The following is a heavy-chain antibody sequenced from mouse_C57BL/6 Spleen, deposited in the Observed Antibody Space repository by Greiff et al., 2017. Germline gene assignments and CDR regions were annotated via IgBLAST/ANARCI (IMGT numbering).Heavy chain of an antibody. V-gene: IGHV1-52*01. Sequence: QVQLQQPGAELVRPGSSVKLSCKASGYTFTSYWMHWVKQRPIQGLEWIGNTDPSDSETHYNQKFKDKATLTVDKSSSTAYMQLSSLTSEDSAVYYCARILGLRQDYWGQGTTLTVSS. J-gene: IGHJ2*01. D-gene: IGHD2-4*01. CDR3: ARILGLRQDY. CDR1: GYTFTSYW. CDR2: TDPSDSET.